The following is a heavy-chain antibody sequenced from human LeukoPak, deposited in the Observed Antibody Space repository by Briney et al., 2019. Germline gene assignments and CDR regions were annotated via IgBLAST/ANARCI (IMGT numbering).Heavy chain of an antibody. CDR1: GFTFSSYW. D-gene: IGHD6-19*01. J-gene: IGHJ4*02. CDR3: ARGAWQWLVTGAYYFDY. CDR2: IKQDGSEK. V-gene: IGHV3-7*01. Sequence: TGGSLRPSCAASGFTFSSYWMSWVRQAPGKGLEWVANIKQDGSEKYYVDSVKGRFTISRDNAKNSLYLQMNSLRAEDTAVYYCARGAWQWLVTGAYYFDYWGQGTLVTVSS.